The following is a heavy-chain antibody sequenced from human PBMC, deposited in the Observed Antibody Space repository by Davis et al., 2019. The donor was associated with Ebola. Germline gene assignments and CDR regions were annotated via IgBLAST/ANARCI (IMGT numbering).Heavy chain of an antibody. V-gene: IGHV3-7*01. CDR3: AKDVYSSGWYVDY. Sequence: GESLKISCAASGFTFSSYWMSWVRQAPGKGLEWVANIKQDGSEKYYVDSVKGRFTISRDNAKNSLYLQMNSLRAEDTAVYYCAKDVYSSGWYVDYWGQGTLVTVSS. J-gene: IGHJ4*02. CDR2: IKQDGSEK. D-gene: IGHD6-19*01. CDR1: GFTFSSYW.